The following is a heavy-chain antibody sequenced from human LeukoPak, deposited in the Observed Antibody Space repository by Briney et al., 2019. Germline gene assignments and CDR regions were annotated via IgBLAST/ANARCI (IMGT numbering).Heavy chain of an antibody. Sequence: SGGSLRLSCAASGFTFSGSAMRWVRQASGKGLEWVGRIRSKANSYATAYAASVKGRFTISRDDSKNTAYLQMNSLKTEDTAVYYCTRPVAGKAMIDYWGQGTLVTVSS. CDR1: GFTFSGSA. J-gene: IGHJ4*02. D-gene: IGHD6-19*01. CDR3: TRPVAGKAMIDY. CDR2: IRSKANSYAT. V-gene: IGHV3-73*01.